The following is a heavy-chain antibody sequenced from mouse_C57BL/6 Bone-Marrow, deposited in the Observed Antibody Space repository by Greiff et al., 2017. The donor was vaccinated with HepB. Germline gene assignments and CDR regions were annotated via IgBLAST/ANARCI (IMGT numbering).Heavy chain of an antibody. CDR3: ARDDYEGLFDY. J-gene: IGHJ2*01. Sequence: VQLQQPGAELVMPGASVKLSCKASGYTFTSYWMHWVKQRPGQGLEWIGEIDPSDSYTNYNQKFKGKSTLTVDKSSSTAYMQLSSLTSEDSAVYYGARDDYEGLFDYWGQGTTLTVSS. V-gene: IGHV1-69*01. CDR1: GYTFTSYW. D-gene: IGHD2-4*01. CDR2: IDPSDSYT.